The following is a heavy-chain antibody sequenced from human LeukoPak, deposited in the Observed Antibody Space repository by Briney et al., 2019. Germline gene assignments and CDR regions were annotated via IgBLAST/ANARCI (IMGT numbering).Heavy chain of an antibody. Sequence: GGSLRLSCAASGFSFSRYWMSWVRQAPGKGLEWVANINEDGSEKYYVDSVKGRFTISRDNAQNSLYLQMNSLRAEDTAVYYCASRGGPAKPPPADYWGQGTLVTVSS. CDR2: INEDGSEK. CDR1: GFSFSRYW. CDR3: ASRGGPAKPPPADY. J-gene: IGHJ4*02. D-gene: IGHD3-16*01. V-gene: IGHV3-7*01.